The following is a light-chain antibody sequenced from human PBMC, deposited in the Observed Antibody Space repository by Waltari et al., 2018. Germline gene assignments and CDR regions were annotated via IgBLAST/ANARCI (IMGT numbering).Light chain of an antibody. CDR1: SSNTGTGYD. V-gene: IGLV1-40*01. CDR3: QSYDSTLNVVV. J-gene: IGLJ2*01. Sequence: QSVLTQPPSVSVGSGKWVTIYSTGDSSNTGTGYDVHWYQHLPGTAPKLLIYGNTNRPSGVPDRFSGSKSGTSGSLAITGLQAEDEADYFCQSYDSTLNVVVFGGGTKLTVL. CDR2: GNT.